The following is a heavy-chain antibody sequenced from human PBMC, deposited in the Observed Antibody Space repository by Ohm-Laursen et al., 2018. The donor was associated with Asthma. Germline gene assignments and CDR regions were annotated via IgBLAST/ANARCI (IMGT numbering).Heavy chain of an antibody. CDR1: GFTFSSYG. Sequence: SLRLSCTASGFTFSSYGMHWVRQAPGKGLEWVAVISYDGSNKYYADSVKGRFTISRDNSKNTPYLQMNSLRAEDTAVYYCARDTSRRLLGYFDYWGQGTLVTVSS. CDR3: ARDTSRRLLGYFDY. CDR2: ISYDGSNK. V-gene: IGHV3-30*03. D-gene: IGHD3-22*01. J-gene: IGHJ4*02.